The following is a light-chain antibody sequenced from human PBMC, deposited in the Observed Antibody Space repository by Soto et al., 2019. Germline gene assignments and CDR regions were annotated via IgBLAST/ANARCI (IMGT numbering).Light chain of an antibody. CDR3: QTWGTGIWV. CDR1: SGHSSYA. CDR2: LNSDGSH. J-gene: IGLJ3*02. Sequence: QPVLTQSPSASASLGASVKLTCTLSSGHSSYAIAWHQQQPEKGPRYLMKLNSDGSHRKGDGIPDRFSGSSSGAERYLTISSLQSEDEGDYYCQTWGTGIWVFGGGTKVTVL. V-gene: IGLV4-69*01.